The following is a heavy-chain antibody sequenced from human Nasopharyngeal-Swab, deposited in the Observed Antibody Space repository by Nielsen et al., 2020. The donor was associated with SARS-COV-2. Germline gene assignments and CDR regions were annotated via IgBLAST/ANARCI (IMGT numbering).Heavy chain of an antibody. V-gene: IGHV3-21*01. D-gene: IGHD6-6*01. Sequence: GKSLKISCAASGFTFSSYSMNWVRQAPGKGLEWVSSISSSSSYIYYADSVKGRFTISRDNAKNSLYLQMNSLRAEDTAVYYCARHEYSSSSGDYWGQGTLVTVSS. CDR3: ARHEYSSSSGDY. CDR2: ISSSSSYI. J-gene: IGHJ4*02. CDR1: GFTFSSYS.